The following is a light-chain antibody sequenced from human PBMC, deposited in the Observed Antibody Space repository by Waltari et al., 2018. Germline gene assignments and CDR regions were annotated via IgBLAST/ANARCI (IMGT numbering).Light chain of an antibody. V-gene: IGKV1-39*01. CDR3: QQRSNWPRIT. Sequence: DIQMTQSPSSLSASIGDRVTITCRASENIGSYLNWYQQRTGEAPKLLIYATSTLQTEVPSRFSGSGSRTDFTLTISSLEPEDFAVYYCQQRSNWPRITFGQGTRLEI. CDR1: ENIGSY. J-gene: IGKJ5*01. CDR2: ATS.